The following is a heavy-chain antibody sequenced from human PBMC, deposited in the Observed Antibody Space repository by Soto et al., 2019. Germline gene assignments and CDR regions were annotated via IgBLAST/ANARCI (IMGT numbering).Heavy chain of an antibody. J-gene: IGHJ6*02. CDR3: AKVGRYSFDYLNYNAMDV. V-gene: IGHV3-15*01. Sequence: GSLRLSCAASGFTFSNAWMSWVRQAPGKGLEWVGRIKSKTDGGTTDYAAPVKGRFTISRDDSKNTLYLQMNSLRAEDTALYYCAKVGRYSFDYLNYNAMDVWGQGTTVTVSS. CDR2: IKSKTDGGTT. CDR1: GFTFSNAW. D-gene: IGHD5-18*01.